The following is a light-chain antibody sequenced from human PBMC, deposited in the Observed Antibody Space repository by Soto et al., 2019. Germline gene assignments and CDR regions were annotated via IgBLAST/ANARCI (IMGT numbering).Light chain of an antibody. J-gene: IGLJ1*01. V-gene: IGLV1-40*01. CDR1: SSNIGAGYD. Sequence: QSVLTQPPSVSGAPRQRVSISCTGSSSNIGAGYDVHWFQQLPGTAPKLLIYGSSNRPSGVPDRFSGSKSGTSASLAITGLQAEDEADYYCQSYDSSLSVLYVFGTGTRSPS. CDR3: QSYDSSLSVLYV. CDR2: GSS.